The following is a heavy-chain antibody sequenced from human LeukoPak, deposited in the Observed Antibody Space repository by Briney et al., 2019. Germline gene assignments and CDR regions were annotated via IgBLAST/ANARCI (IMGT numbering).Heavy chain of an antibody. V-gene: IGHV4-39*01. CDR1: GGSISSSSYY. J-gene: IGHJ4*02. CDR2: IYYSGST. Sequence: KTSETLSLTCTVSGGSISSSSYYWGWIRQPPGKGLEWIGSIYYSGSTYYNPSLKSRVTISVDTSKNQFSLKLSSVTAADTAVYYCARQRVIIKGWLDYWGQGTLVTVSS. D-gene: IGHD3-10*01. CDR3: ARQRVIIKGWLDY.